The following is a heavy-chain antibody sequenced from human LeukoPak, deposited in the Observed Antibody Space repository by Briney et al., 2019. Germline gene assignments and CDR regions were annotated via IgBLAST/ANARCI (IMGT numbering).Heavy chain of an antibody. D-gene: IGHD2-15*01. CDR2: INPSGGST. V-gene: IGHV1-46*01. CDR3: ARDVAGAVVVVAANWFDP. CDR1: GYTFTSYY. J-gene: IGHJ5*02. Sequence: GASVKVSCKASGYTFTSYYMHWVRQAPGQGLEWMGIINPSGGSTSCAQKFQGRVTMARDTSTSTVYMELSSLRSEDTAVYYCARDVAGAVVVVAANWFDPWGQGTLVTVSS.